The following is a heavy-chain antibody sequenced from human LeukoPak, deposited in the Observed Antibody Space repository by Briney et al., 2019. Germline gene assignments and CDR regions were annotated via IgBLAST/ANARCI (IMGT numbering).Heavy chain of an antibody. Sequence: SETLSLTCAVYGGSFSGYYWSWIRQPPGKGLEWIGEINHSGSTNYNPSLKSRVTISVDTSKNQFSLKLSSVTAADTAVYYCARGKAARGDYYYYYMDVWGKGTTVTVSS. CDR3: ARGKAARGDYYYYYMDV. CDR2: INHSGST. V-gene: IGHV4-34*01. CDR1: GGSFSGYY. J-gene: IGHJ6*03. D-gene: IGHD6-6*01.